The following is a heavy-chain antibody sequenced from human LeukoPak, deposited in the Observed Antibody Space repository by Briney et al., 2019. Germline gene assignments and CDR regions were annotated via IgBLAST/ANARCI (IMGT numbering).Heavy chain of an antibody. CDR3: VREAKMTNIL. V-gene: IGHV3-11*01. Sequence: GGSLRLSCAASGFTFSDYYMTWIRQAPGKGLEWVSHISRSSGTIYYADSVQGRFTVSRDNGKKSLYLQLSYLRAEDTAVYYCVREAKMTNILWGQGTLVTVSS. D-gene: IGHD2-21*01. CDR2: ISRSSGTI. J-gene: IGHJ4*02. CDR1: GFTFSDYY.